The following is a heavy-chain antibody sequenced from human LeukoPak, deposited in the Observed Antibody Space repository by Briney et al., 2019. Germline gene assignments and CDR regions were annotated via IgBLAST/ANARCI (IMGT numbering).Heavy chain of an antibody. CDR1: GYILTNNW. V-gene: IGHV5-51*01. J-gene: IGHJ4*02. CDR3: ARSSTVTHSHQLDY. CDR2: IYPGDSDT. Sequence: GESLKISCKVSGYILTNNWIGWVRQVPGKGLEWMGIIYPGDSDTRYSPSFQGQVTISADKSIGTAYLQWSSLKASDTAMYYCARSSTVTHSHQLDYWGQGTLVTVSS. D-gene: IGHD4-17*01.